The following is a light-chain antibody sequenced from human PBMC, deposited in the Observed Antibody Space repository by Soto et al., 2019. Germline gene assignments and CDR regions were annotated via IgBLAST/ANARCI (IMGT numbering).Light chain of an antibody. Sequence: QSVLTQPPSASGSPEQSVTISCTGTSSDVGRYNYVSWYQQHPGKAPKLMISEVNKRASGVPDRFSGSKSGNTASLTVSGLQAEDEADYYCSSYAGTPFVFGTGTKVTVL. J-gene: IGLJ1*01. V-gene: IGLV2-8*01. CDR3: SSYAGTPFV. CDR2: EVN. CDR1: SSDVGRYNY.